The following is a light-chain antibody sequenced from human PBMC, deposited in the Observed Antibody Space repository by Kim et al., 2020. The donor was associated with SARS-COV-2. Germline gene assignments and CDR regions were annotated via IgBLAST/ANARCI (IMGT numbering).Light chain of an antibody. CDR3: QTWGAGMI. J-gene: IGLJ2*01. CDR2: LHIQVSH. Sequence: GASVKLTFRLGGGDTFFPITWHQVQPQKGPRFLMKLHIQVSHTKGDGIPDRFSGCCSEAECSLTLSSLQSEDEADYYCQTWGAGMIFGGGTQLTVL. V-gene: IGLV4-69*01. CDR1: GGDTFFP.